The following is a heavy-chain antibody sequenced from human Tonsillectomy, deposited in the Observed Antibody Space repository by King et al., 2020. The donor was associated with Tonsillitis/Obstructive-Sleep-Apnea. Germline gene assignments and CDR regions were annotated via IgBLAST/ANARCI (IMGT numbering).Heavy chain of an antibody. J-gene: IGHJ4*02. D-gene: IGHD6-6*01. Sequence: VQLVESGGGVVQPGRSLRLSCAASGFTFSTYGMHWVRQAPGKGLEWVALISFYGRNSYYADSVKGRFTISRDNSKNTLYLQMSSLRAEDTALYYCAKERRSSSHANYYFDYWGQGTLVTVSS. V-gene: IGHV3-30*18. CDR2: ISFYGRNS. CDR3: AKERRSSSHANYYFDY. CDR1: GFTFSTYG.